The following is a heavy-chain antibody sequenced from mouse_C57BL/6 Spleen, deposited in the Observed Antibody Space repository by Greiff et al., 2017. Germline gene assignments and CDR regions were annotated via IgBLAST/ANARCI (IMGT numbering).Heavy chain of an antibody. D-gene: IGHD1-1*01. CDR1: GYTFTSYW. Sequence: QVQLQQPGAELVRPGSSVKLSCKASGYTFTSYWMDWVKQRPGQGLEWIGNIYPSDSETHYNQKFKDKATMTVDKSSSTAYMQLSSLTSEDSAVYYCARKGYYGSSYAMDSWGQGTSVAGSS. CDR2: IYPSDSET. V-gene: IGHV1-61*01. CDR3: ARKGYYGSSYAMDS. J-gene: IGHJ4*01.